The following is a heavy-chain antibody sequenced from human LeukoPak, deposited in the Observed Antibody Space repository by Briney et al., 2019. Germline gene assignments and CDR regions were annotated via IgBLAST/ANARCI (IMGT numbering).Heavy chain of an antibody. CDR1: GFTFSSYS. V-gene: IGHV3-21*01. CDR2: ISSSSSYI. J-gene: IGHJ4*02. Sequence: GGSLRPSCAASGFTFSSYSMNWVRQAPGKGLEWVSSISSSSSYIYYADSVKGRSTISRDNAKNSLYLQMNSLRAEDTAVYYCTTDMYYYDSSGYWRFIDYWGQGTLVTVSS. CDR3: TTDMYYYDSSGYWRFIDY. D-gene: IGHD3-22*01.